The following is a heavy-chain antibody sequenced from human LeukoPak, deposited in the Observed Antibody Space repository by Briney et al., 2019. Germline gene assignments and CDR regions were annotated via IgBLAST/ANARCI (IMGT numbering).Heavy chain of an antibody. CDR1: GGSISRGSYY. V-gene: IGHV4-61*02. CDR2: IYTGGST. Sequence: SETLSLTCTVSGGSISRGSYYWSWIRQPAGKGLEWIGRIYTGGSTNYNPSLKSRVTISLDTSKNQFSLKLSSVTAADTAVYYCARALEYSGIFDYWGQGTLVTVSS. D-gene: IGHD5-12*01. CDR3: ARALEYSGIFDY. J-gene: IGHJ4*02.